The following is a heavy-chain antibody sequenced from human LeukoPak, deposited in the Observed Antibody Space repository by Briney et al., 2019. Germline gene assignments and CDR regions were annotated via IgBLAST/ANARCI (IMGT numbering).Heavy chain of an antibody. CDR1: GGSISSSSYY. J-gene: IGHJ4*02. CDR3: ARVPANYYDSSGYAAVDY. CDR2: IYYSGST. D-gene: IGHD3-22*01. V-gene: IGHV4-39*07. Sequence: SETLSLTCTVSGGSISSSSYYWGWIRQPPGKGLEWIGGIYYSGSTYYNPSLKSRVTISVDTSKSQFSLKLSSVTAADTAVYYCARVPANYYDSSGYAAVDYWGQGTLVTVSS.